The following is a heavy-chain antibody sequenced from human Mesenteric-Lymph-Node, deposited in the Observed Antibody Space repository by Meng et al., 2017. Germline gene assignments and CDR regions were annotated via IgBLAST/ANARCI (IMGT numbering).Heavy chain of an antibody. D-gene: IGHD3-10*01. CDR3: ARGVGEWGKGLGLYFDY. Sequence: GESLKISCAASGLIFRGHGMHWVRQAPGEGLEWVALVWYDGSDHYYADSVKGRFTVSRDNSRNALHLQINSLRADDTAVCYCARGVGEWGKGLGLYFDYWGQGTLVTVSS. J-gene: IGHJ4*02. CDR2: VWYDGSDH. V-gene: IGHV3-33*01. CDR1: GLIFRGHG.